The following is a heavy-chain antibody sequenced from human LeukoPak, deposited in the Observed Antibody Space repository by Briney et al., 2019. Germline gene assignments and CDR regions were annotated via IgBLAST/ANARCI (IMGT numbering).Heavy chain of an antibody. Sequence: ASVKVSCKASGYTFTSYYMHWVRQAPGQGLEWMGIINPSGGSTSYAQKFQGRVTMTRDTSTSTAYMELSRLRSDDTAVYYCARVPGVVIVFDYWGQGTLVTVSS. J-gene: IGHJ4*02. D-gene: IGHD3-3*01. CDR3: ARVPGVVIVFDY. V-gene: IGHV1-46*01. CDR1: GYTFTSYY. CDR2: INPSGGST.